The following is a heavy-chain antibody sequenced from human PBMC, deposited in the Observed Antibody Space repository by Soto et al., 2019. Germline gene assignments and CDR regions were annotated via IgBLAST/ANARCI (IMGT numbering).Heavy chain of an antibody. CDR1: GGSISSGGYY. CDR2: IYYSGST. Sequence: QVQLQESGPGLVKPSQTLSLTCTVSGGSISSGGYYWSWIRQHPGKGLEWIGYIYYSGSTYYNPSLKSRVNISVETSKNQFSLKLSSVTAADTAVYYCARSGYSYGPNPLLYWGQGTLFTVSS. D-gene: IGHD5-18*01. J-gene: IGHJ4*02. CDR3: ARSGYSYGPNPLLY. V-gene: IGHV4-31*03.